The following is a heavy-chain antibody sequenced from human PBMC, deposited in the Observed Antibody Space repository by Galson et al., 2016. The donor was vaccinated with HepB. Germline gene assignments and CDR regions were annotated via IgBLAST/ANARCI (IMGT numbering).Heavy chain of an antibody. CDR1: GYTFTSYG. CDR2: ISAYNGNT. D-gene: IGHD5-12*01. CDR3: ARRSSATLNYYYNGMDV. J-gene: IGHJ6*02. Sequence: SVKVSCKASGYTFTSYGISWVRQAPGQGLEWMGWISAYNGNTNYAQKLQGRVAMTTDTSTSTAYMALRSLRSDDTAVYYCARRSSATLNYYYNGMDVWGQGTTVTVSS. V-gene: IGHV1-18*01.